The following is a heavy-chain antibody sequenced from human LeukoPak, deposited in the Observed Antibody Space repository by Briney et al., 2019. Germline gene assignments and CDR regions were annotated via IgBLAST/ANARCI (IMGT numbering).Heavy chain of an antibody. Sequence: SETLSLTCTVSGGSISSYYWSWIRQPPGKGLEWIGYIYYSGSTNYNPSLKSRVTISVDTSKNQFSLKLSSVTAADTAVYYCARSYSSRQYWYFDLWGRGTLVTVSS. CDR1: GGSISSYY. V-gene: IGHV4-59*08. J-gene: IGHJ2*01. D-gene: IGHD6-13*01. CDR3: ARSYSSRQYWYFDL. CDR2: IYYSGST.